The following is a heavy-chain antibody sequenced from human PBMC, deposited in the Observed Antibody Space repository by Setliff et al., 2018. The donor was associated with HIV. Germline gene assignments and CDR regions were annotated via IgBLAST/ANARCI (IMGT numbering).Heavy chain of an antibody. CDR1: GGSFSTYY. J-gene: IGHJ4*02. CDR2: VHSTGTT. D-gene: IGHD2-15*01. V-gene: IGHV4-4*07. CDR3: ARGVPLLPPNF. Sequence: KTSETLSLTCTVSGGSFSTYYWSWIRQPAGEGLEYIGRVHSTGTTIYNPSLKSRVTISVDASERHFSLRMTSTTAADTAIYYCARGVPLLPPNFWGQGTLVTVSS.